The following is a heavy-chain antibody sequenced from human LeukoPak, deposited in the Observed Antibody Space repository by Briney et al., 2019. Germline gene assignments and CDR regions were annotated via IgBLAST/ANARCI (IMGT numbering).Heavy chain of an antibody. D-gene: IGHD5-18*01. V-gene: IGHV1-69*05. Sequence: ASVKVSCKASGGTFSSYAISWVRQAPGQGLEWMGGIIPIFGTANYAQKFQGRVTITTDESTSTAYMELSSLRSEDTAVYYCARGLSGYSYGHPLDYWGQGTLVTASS. J-gene: IGHJ4*02. CDR1: GGTFSSYA. CDR3: ARGLSGYSYGHPLDY. CDR2: IIPIFGTA.